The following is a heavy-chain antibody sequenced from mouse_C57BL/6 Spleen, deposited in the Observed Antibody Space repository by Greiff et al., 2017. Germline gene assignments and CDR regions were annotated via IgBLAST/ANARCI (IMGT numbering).Heavy chain of an antibody. Sequence: QVQLQQSGAELVKPGASVKISCKASGYAFSSYWMNWVKQRPGKGLEWIGQIYPGDGDTKYNGKFQGTATLTADTSSSTAYMQLCSLTAEDSAVYFSAREGKLGWNYFDYGGQGTTLTVSS. J-gene: IGHJ2*01. D-gene: IGHD4-1*01. CDR2: IYPGDGDT. V-gene: IGHV1-80*01. CDR1: GYAFSSYW. CDR3: AREGKLGWNYFDY.